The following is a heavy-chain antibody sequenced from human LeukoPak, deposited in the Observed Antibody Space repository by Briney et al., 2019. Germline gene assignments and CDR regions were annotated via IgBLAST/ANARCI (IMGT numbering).Heavy chain of an antibody. Sequence: PGGSLRLSCAASGFTFSSYAMSWVRQAPGKGLEWVSAICGSGGSTYYADSVKGRFTISRDNSKNRLYLQMNSLRAEDRAVCYCAKERLEYGGCVCYFGGGGQGTLVTVSS. CDR1: GFTFSSYA. CDR3: AKERLEYGGCVCYFGG. CDR2: ICGSGGST. V-gene: IGHV3-23*01. D-gene: IGHD2-21*01. J-gene: IGHJ4*02.